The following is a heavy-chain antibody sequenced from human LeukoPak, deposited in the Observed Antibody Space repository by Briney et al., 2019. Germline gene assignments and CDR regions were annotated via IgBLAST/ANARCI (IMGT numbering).Heavy chain of an antibody. V-gene: IGHV3-30*02. CDR3: VRWSGTYPLYYLDY. CDR2: IRHDGGDK. J-gene: IGHJ4*02. CDR1: GYTFSSHG. Sequence: GGSLRLSCATSGYTFSSHGLHWVRQAPGKGLECVASIRHDGGDKYYSESVKGRFTISKDNTKNRLFLYMDSLRPEDTAVYYCVRWSGTYPLYYLDYWGQGTLVTVSS. D-gene: IGHD1-26*01.